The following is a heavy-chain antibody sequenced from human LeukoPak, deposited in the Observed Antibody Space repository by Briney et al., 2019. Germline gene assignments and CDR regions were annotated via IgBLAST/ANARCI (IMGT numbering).Heavy chain of an antibody. CDR1: GFTFIDYD. Sequence: GGSVRLFCAASGFTFIDYDMHWVRQVIGKGLEWVSAIGIRGDTHYSGSVKGRFTISRENAESSLYLQMNSLRAEDTAVYYCARGGIQVSGIDEFDYWGQGTLVTVSS. CDR2: IGIRGDT. J-gene: IGHJ4*02. CDR3: ARGGIQVSGIDEFDY. D-gene: IGHD6-19*01. V-gene: IGHV3-13*01.